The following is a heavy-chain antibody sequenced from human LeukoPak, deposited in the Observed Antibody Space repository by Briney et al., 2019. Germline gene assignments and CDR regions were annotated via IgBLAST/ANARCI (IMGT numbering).Heavy chain of an antibody. CDR1: GFPFSTYE. V-gene: IGHV3-48*03. Sequence: PGGSLRLSCAASGFPFSTYEMKWVRQAPGKGLEWVSYISSSGNTIYYADSVKGRFTISRDNAKNSLYLQMSSLRAEDTAVYYCARVGAYAAVNWWGQGTLVTASS. CDR3: ARVGAYAAVNW. J-gene: IGHJ4*02. CDR2: ISSSGNTI. D-gene: IGHD1-20*01.